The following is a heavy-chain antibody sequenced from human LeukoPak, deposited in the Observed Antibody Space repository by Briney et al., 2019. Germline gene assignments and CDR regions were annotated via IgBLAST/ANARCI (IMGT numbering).Heavy chain of an antibody. D-gene: IGHD3-22*01. J-gene: IGHJ5*02. Sequence: SQTLSLTCTVSGGSISSGGYYWSWIRQHPGKGLEWIGYIYYSGSTYYNPSLKSRVTISVDTSKNQFSLKLSSVTAADTAVYYCARSSPPDSSGYYLAYNWFDPWGQGALVTVSS. CDR1: GGSISSGGYY. CDR2: IYYSGST. V-gene: IGHV4-31*03. CDR3: ARSSPPDSSGYYLAYNWFDP.